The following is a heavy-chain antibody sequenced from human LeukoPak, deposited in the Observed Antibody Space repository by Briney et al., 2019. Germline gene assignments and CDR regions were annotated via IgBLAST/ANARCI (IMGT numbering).Heavy chain of an antibody. V-gene: IGHV1-18*01. CDR2: ISAYNGNT. CDR1: GGTFSSYA. Sequence: GASVKVSCKASGGTFSSYAISSVRQAPGQGLEWMGWISAYNGNTNYAQKLQGRVTMTTDTSTSTAYIELRSLRSDDTAVYYCARGSPHYYDSSGTPPIDYWGQGTLVTVSS. D-gene: IGHD3-22*01. CDR3: ARGSPHYYDSSGTPPIDY. J-gene: IGHJ4*02.